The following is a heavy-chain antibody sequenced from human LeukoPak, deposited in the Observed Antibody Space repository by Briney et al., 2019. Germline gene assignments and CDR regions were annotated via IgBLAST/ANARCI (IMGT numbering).Heavy chain of an antibody. D-gene: IGHD4-17*01. Sequence: GGSLRLSCAASGFTFSSYAMSWVRQAPGKGLEWVSAISGSGGSTYYADSVKGRFTISRDNSKNTLYLQMNSLRAEDTAGYYCAKTRRGMTTVTPFDYWGQGTLVTVSS. V-gene: IGHV3-23*01. CDR1: GFTFSSYA. CDR2: ISGSGGST. CDR3: AKTRRGMTTVTPFDY. J-gene: IGHJ4*02.